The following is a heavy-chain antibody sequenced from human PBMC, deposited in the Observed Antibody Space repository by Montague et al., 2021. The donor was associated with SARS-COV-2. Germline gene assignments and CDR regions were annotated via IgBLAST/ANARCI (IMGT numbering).Heavy chain of an antibody. V-gene: IGHV4-59*01. CDR1: GGSISSYY. CDR2: IYYSGST. J-gene: IGHJ4*02. CDR3: ASQVPDFWSGIDY. Sequence: SETLSLTCTVSGGSISSYYWSWIRQPPGKGLEWIGYIYYSGSTNYNPSLKSRVIISVDTSKNQFSLKLSSVTAADTAVYYCASQVPDFWSGIDYWGQGTLVTVSS. D-gene: IGHD3-3*01.